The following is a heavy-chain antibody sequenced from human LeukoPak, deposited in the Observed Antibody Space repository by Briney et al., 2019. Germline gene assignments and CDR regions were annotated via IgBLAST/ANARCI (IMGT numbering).Heavy chain of an antibody. Sequence: GGSLRLSCAASGFTFSSYGMHWVRQAPGKGLEWVAVIWYDGSNKYYADSVKGRFTISRDNSKNTLYLQMNSLRAEDTAVCYCARDLPWFDPWGQGTLVTVSS. CDR2: IWYDGSNK. V-gene: IGHV3-30*19. CDR3: ARDLPWFDP. J-gene: IGHJ5*02. CDR1: GFTFSSYG.